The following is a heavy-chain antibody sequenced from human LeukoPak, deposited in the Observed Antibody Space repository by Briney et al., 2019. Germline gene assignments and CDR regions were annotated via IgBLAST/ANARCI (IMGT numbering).Heavy chain of an antibody. CDR1: GFTFSSYA. D-gene: IGHD6-19*01. J-gene: IGHJ4*02. CDR2: VYSGGST. CDR3: ARGGYSSGWYRD. V-gene: IGHV3-53*01. Sequence: PGGSLRLSCAASGFTFSSYAMTWVRQAPGKGLEWVSVVYSGGSTYYADSVKGRFTISRDNSKNTLYLQMSSLRAEDTAVYYCARGGYSSGWYRDWGQGTLVTVSS.